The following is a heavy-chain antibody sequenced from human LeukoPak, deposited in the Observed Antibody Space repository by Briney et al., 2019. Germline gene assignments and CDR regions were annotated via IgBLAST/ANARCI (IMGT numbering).Heavy chain of an antibody. V-gene: IGHV4-34*01. CDR1: GGSFSGYY. CDR2: INHSGST. J-gene: IGHJ4*02. CDR3: ARASIVGATRYYYFDY. D-gene: IGHD1-26*01. Sequence: PSETLSLTCAVYGGSFSGYYWSWIRQPPGKGLEWIGEINHSGSTNYNPSLKSRVTISVDTSKNQFSLKLSSVTAADTAVYYCARASIVGATRYYYFDYWGQGTLVTVSS.